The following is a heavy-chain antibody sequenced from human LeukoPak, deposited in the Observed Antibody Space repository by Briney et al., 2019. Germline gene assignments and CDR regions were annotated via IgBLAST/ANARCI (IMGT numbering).Heavy chain of an antibody. D-gene: IGHD6-19*01. Sequence: GGSLRLSCAASGFTVSSNYMTWVRQAPGKGLEWVSVIYSGGSTYYADSVKGRFTISRDNSKSALYLQMNSLRVEDTAVYYCARGIAVADTGFFDYWGQGTLVTVSS. CDR2: IYSGGST. CDR3: ARGIAVADTGFFDY. J-gene: IGHJ4*02. CDR1: GFTVSSNY. V-gene: IGHV3-66*01.